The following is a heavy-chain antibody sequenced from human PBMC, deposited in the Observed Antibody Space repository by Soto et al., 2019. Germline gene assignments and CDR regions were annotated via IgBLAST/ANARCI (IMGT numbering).Heavy chain of an antibody. J-gene: IGHJ3*02. D-gene: IGHD3-3*01. CDR3: ASRSDYFGDGFDI. CDR2: IYNSGST. Sequence: PSETLSLTCSASGGSISNYYWSWIRQPPGKGLQWIGYIYNSGSTVYSPSLKSRVTISVDTSKNQFSLKLNSVTAADTAVYYCASRSDYFGDGFDIWGQGTKVTVSS. V-gene: IGHV4-59*01. CDR1: GGSISNYY.